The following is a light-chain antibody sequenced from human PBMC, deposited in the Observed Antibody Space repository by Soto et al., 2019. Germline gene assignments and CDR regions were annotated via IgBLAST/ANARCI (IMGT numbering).Light chain of an antibody. CDR2: AAS. Sequence: DIQMTQSPSSLSASVGDRVTITCRASQSISSYLNWYQQKPGKAPKLLIYAASSLQSGVPSRFSGSGSGTDFTLTISSLQTEEFSTYYCQQSYSTPRTCGEGPKVEIK. CDR3: QQSYSTPRT. V-gene: IGKV1-39*01. CDR1: QSISSY. J-gene: IGKJ1*01.